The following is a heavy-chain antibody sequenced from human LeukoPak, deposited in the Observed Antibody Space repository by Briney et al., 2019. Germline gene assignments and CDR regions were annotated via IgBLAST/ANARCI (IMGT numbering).Heavy chain of an antibody. V-gene: IGHV3-15*01. Sequence: GGSLRLSCAASGFTFNDAWMNWVRQAPGKGLEWVGRIKSKANGGTTDYAAPVKGRFTISRDDSKTTLYLQMNSLKTEDTAVYYCTRDQTPYYWGQGTLVTVSS. CDR1: GFTFNDAW. CDR3: TRDQTPYY. CDR2: IKSKANGGTT. J-gene: IGHJ4*02.